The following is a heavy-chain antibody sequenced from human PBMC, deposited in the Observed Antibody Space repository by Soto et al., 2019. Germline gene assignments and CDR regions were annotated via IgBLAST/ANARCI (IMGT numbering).Heavy chain of an antibody. J-gene: IGHJ4*02. D-gene: IGHD4-17*01. CDR3: ATSTVTLGFDY. V-gene: IGHV4-59*12. CDR1: GGSISSYY. CDR2: IYYSGST. Sequence: SETLSLTCTVSGGSISSYYWSWIRQPPGKGLEWIGYIYYSGSTNYNPSLKSRVTISVDTSKNQFSLKLSSVTAADTAVYYCATSTVTLGFDYWGQGTLVTVSS.